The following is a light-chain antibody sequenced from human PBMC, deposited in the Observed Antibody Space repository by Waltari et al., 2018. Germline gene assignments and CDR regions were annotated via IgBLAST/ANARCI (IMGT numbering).Light chain of an antibody. CDR2: DAS. CDR1: QSISTY. V-gene: IGKV3-11*01. J-gene: IGKJ5*01. CDR3: HQRGSWPIT. Sequence: MLTQSPATLSLSTGAGATLSCRASQSISTYLAWFQQRPGQAPRLLIYDASNRAAGVPARFSGSGSGTDFTLSISSLEPEDFAVYYCHQRGSWPITFGQGTRLEIK.